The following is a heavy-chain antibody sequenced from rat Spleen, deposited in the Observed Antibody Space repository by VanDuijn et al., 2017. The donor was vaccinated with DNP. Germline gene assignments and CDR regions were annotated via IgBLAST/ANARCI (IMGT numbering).Heavy chain of an antibody. Sequence: EVQLVESGGDLVQPGRSLKLSCVGSGFTFSTYWMYWIRQAPTKGLEWVAAIRYDGVRTYYRDSVKGRFTIFRDYVKSTLYLQMDSLRSEDTATYYCTTDFERGYWGQGVMVTVSS. V-gene: IGHV5-20*01. CDR1: GFTFSTYW. J-gene: IGHJ2*01. CDR2: IRYDGVRT. CDR3: TTDFERGY. D-gene: IGHD1-11*01.